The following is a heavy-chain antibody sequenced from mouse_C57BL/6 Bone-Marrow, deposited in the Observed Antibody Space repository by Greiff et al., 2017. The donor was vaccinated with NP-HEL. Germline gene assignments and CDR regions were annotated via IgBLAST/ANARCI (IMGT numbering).Heavy chain of an antibody. D-gene: IGHD1-1*01. CDR3: ARITTVVGGGGWDY. Sequence: QVQLQQPGAELVKPGASVKLSCKASGYTFTSYWMHWVKQRPGRGLEWIGRIDPNSGSTYYNEKFKGKATLTVDKSSSTAYMLLSSLTSEDSAVYFCARITTVVGGGGWDYWGQGTSVTVSS. CDR1: GYTFTSYW. V-gene: IGHV1-62-3*01. J-gene: IGHJ4*01. CDR2: IDPNSGST.